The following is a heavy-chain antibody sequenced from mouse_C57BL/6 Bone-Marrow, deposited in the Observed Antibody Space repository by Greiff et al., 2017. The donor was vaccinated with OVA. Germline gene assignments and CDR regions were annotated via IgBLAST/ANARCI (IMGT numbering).Heavy chain of an antibody. J-gene: IGHJ4*01. V-gene: IGHV10-3*01. CDR2: IRSKSSNYAT. D-gene: IGHD3-3*01. CDR1: GFTFNTYA. Sequence: EVQLVESGGGLVQPKGSLKLSCAASGFTFNTYAMHWVRQAPGTGVEWVARIRSKSSNYATYYAEPGKDRFTISRDDSQSMLYLQMNNLQTEDTAMYYCVMGTPYAMDYWGQGTSVTVSS. CDR3: VMGTPYAMDY.